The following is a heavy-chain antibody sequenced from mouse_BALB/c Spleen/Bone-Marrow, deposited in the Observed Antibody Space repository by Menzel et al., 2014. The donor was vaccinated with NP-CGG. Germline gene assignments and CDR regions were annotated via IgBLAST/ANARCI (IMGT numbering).Heavy chain of an antibody. J-gene: IGHJ4*01. V-gene: IGHV5-9-3*01. CDR3: ARHFITTASGAKDD. CDR1: GFTFSSYA. D-gene: IGHD1-2*01. Sequence: EVKLVESGGGLVKPGGSLKLSCAASGFTFSSYAMSWVRQTPEKRLEWVATISSGGSYTYYPDSVKGRFTISRDNAKNTLYLQMSSLRSEDTAMYYCARHFITTASGAKDDWGQRTSVTVST. CDR2: ISSGGSYT.